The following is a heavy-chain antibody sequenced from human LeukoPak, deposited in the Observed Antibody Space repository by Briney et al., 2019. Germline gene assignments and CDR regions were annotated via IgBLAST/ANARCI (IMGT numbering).Heavy chain of an antibody. CDR3: AGGPMTVITL. CDR1: GFMCSSYW. J-gene: IGHJ4*02. V-gene: IGHV3-7*01. D-gene: IGHD2/OR15-2a*01. CDR2: INEDGSQT. Sequence: GGSLRLSGEASGFMCSSYWMSWFRQAPGKGLEWVANINEDGSQTYFVDSLKGRFTISRDNAKNSLYLHMNSLRAEDTAVYFCAGGPMTVITLWGQGTKVTVSS.